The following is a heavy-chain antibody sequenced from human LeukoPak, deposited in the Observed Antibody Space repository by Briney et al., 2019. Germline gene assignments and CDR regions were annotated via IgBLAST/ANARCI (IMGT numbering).Heavy chain of an antibody. CDR3: ATEVGTRYSSSWGVGSDGFDY. Sequence: ASVKVSCKASGYTFTHYGISWVRQAPGQGLRWMGWISAYSGNTNYARKLQGRVTMTTDTSTSTAYMELRSLRSDDTAVYYCATEVGTRYSSSWGVGSDGFDYWGQGTLVTVSS. J-gene: IGHJ4*02. V-gene: IGHV1-18*01. CDR2: ISAYSGNT. CDR1: GYTFTHYG. D-gene: IGHD6-13*01.